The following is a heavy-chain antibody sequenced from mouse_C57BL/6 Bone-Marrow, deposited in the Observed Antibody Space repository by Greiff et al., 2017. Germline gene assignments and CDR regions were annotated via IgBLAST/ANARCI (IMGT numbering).Heavy chain of an antibody. CDR1: GYTFTDYY. CDR2: INPYNGGT. Sequence: EVQLQQSGPVLVKPGASVKMSCKASGYTFTDYYMNWVKQSHGKSLEWIGVINPYNGGTSYNQKFKGKATLTVDKSSSTAYMELNSLTSEDSAVXYCAREATVPPHWGQGTTLTVSS. V-gene: IGHV1-19*01. J-gene: IGHJ2*01. D-gene: IGHD1-1*01. CDR3: AREATVPPH.